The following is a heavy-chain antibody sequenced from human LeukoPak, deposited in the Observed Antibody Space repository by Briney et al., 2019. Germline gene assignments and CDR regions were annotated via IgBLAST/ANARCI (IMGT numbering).Heavy chain of an antibody. CDR2: ISWNSGSI. V-gene: IGHV3-9*01. Sequence: GGSLRLSCAASGFTFDDYAMHWVRQAPGKGLEWVSGISWNSGSIGDADSVKGRFTIYRDNAKNSLYLQMNSLRAEDTALYYCAKDMVNKHGVYYYYYMDVWGKGTTVTVSS. CDR1: GFTFDDYA. J-gene: IGHJ6*03. D-gene: IGHD1/OR15-1a*01. CDR3: AKDMVNKHGVYYYYYMDV.